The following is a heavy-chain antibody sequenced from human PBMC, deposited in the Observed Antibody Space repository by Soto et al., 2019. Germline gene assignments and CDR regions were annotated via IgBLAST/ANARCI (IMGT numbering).Heavy chain of an antibody. CDR1: VFTFISYA. V-gene: IGHV3-23*01. D-gene: IGHD3-3*01. CDR3: AKAAYYDLPRHSDY. J-gene: IGHJ4*02. Sequence: GWSLRLSCASSVFTFISYAMRWVRQAPGKGLEWVSAISGSGGSTYYADSVKGRFTISRDNSKNTLYLQMNSLRAEDTAVYYCAKAAYYDLPRHSDYWGQGTLVTV. CDR2: ISGSGGST.